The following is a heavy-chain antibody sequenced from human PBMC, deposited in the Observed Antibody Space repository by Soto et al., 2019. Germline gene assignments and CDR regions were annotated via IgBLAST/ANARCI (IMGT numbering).Heavy chain of an antibody. V-gene: IGHV5-10-1*01. CDR2: IDPDDSYI. Sequence: XDSLKVSWKCSGNSFTGYWINWVLQMPGKGLEWMGRIDPDDSYINYSPSFQGHVTISADRSISTAYLQWSSLKASDTAIYYCATRLGAITGDYWGQRTPVTVSS. CDR1: GNSFTGYW. CDR3: ATRLGAITGDY. D-gene: IGHD3-16*01. J-gene: IGHJ4*02.